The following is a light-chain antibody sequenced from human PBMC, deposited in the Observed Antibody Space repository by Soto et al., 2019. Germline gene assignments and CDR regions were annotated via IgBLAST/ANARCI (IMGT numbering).Light chain of an antibody. CDR1: QTISSGF. Sequence: IVLTQSPGILYLSRGDRAPLSCRASQTISSGFLAWYQQKVGQAPRLLIYDASNRATGVPDRFSGSGSGTDFSLTISRLEPEDFAVYHCQQYSSSPRTFGQGTRLEI. CDR2: DAS. CDR3: QQYSSSPRT. V-gene: IGKV3-20*01. J-gene: IGKJ5*01.